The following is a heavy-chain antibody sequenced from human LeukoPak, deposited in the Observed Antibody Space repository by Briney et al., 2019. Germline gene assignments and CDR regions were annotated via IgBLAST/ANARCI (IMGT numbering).Heavy chain of an antibody. CDR3: ARFRIAAAGDGY. V-gene: IGHV3-30-3*01. Sequence: GGSLRLSCAASGFTFSSYAMHWVRQAPGKGLEWVAVISYDGSNKYYADSVKGRFTISRDNSKNTLYLQMNSLRAEDTAVYYCARFRIAAAGDGYWGQGTLVTVSS. J-gene: IGHJ4*02. CDR2: ISYDGSNK. D-gene: IGHD6-13*01. CDR1: GFTFSSYA.